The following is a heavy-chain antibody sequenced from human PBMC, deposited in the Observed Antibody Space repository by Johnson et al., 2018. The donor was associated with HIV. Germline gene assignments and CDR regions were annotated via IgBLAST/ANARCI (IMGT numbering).Heavy chain of an antibody. D-gene: IGHD2-21*01. CDR1: GFTFSSYG. Sequence: VQLVESGGGVVQPGMSLRLSCAASGFTFSSYGMHWVRQAPGKGLEWVAVIWYDGSNKYYADSVKGRFTISRDNSKNTLYLQMNSLRAEDTAVYYCASRLWWQAPLDAFDIWGQGTMVTVSS. J-gene: IGHJ3*02. V-gene: IGHV3-33*01. CDR2: IWYDGSNK. CDR3: ASRLWWQAPLDAFDI.